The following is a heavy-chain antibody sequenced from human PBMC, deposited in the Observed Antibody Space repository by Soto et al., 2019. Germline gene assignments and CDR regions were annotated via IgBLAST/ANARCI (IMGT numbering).Heavy chain of an antibody. CDR1: GGSLSAYY. Sequence: QVQLQQWGAGLLKPSETLSLTCTVYGGSLSAYYWSWVRQPPGKGLEWTGEINLGGSANYNPALKSRVTISLDTSKNQCSLRLTSVTAADTAVYYCARVHAFIRHFDLWGRGTLVTVSS. D-gene: IGHD3-16*01. J-gene: IGHJ2*01. CDR2: INLGGSA. V-gene: IGHV4-34*02. CDR3: ARVHAFIRHFDL.